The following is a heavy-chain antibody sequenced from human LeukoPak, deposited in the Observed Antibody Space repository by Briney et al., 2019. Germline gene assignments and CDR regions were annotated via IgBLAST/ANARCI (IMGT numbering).Heavy chain of an antibody. CDR3: AREITQYDFWSGYSMGAFDI. V-gene: IGHV3-21*01. J-gene: IGHJ3*02. CDR1: GFTFSSYS. D-gene: IGHD3-3*01. Sequence: GESLRLSCAASGFTFSSYSMNWVRQAPGKGLEWVSSISSSSSYTYYADSVKGRFTISRDNAKNSLYLQMNSLRAEDTAVYYCAREITQYDFWSGYSMGAFDIWGQGTMVTVSS. CDR2: ISSSSSYT.